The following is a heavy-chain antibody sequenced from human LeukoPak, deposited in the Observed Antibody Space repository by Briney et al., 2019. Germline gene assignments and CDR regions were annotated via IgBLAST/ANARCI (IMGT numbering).Heavy chain of an antibody. J-gene: IGHJ1*01. V-gene: IGHV4-39*06. CDR1: GGSISSYY. CDR2: IYYSGST. D-gene: IGHD6-13*01. Sequence: SETLSLTCTVSGGSISSYYWGWIRQPPGKGLEWIGSIYYSGSTYYNPSLKSRVTISVDTSKNQFTLKLSSLTAADTAVYYCARVSSEAAGYWGQGTLVTVSS. CDR3: ARVSSEAAGY.